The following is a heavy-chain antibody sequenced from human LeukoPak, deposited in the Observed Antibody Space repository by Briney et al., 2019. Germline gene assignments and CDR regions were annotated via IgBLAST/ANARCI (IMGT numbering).Heavy chain of an antibody. J-gene: IGHJ5*02. CDR3: ARERYSSGWYIIDP. CDR1: GFTFSSYW. Sequence: GGSLRLSCAAFGFTFSSYWMSWVRQAPGKGLEWVANIKQDGSEKYYVDSVKGRFTISRDNAKNSLYLQMNSLRAEDTAVYYCARERYSSGWYIIDPWGQGTLVTVSS. D-gene: IGHD6-19*01. CDR2: IKQDGSEK. V-gene: IGHV3-7*03.